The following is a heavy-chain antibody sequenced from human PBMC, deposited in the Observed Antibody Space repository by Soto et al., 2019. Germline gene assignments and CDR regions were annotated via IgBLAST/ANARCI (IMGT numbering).Heavy chain of an antibody. CDR1: GGTFSSYA. CDR2: IIPIFGTA. J-gene: IGHJ3*02. Sequence: SVKVSCKASGGTFSSYAISWVRQAPGQGLEWMGGIIPIFGTANYAQKFQGRVTITADESTSTAYMELSSLRSEDTAVYYCASVGSAARDAFDIWGQGTMVTVSS. D-gene: IGHD6-19*01. V-gene: IGHV1-69*01. CDR3: ASVGSAARDAFDI.